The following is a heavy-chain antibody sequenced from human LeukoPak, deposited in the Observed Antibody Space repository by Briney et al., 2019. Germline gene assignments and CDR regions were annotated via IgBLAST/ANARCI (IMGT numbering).Heavy chain of an antibody. V-gene: IGHV3-23*01. CDR3: AKCGDFWSGYYYSDY. Sequence: GRSLRLSCAASGFTFSSYAMSWVRQAPGKGLEWVSAISGSGGSTYYADSVKGRFTISRDNSKNTLYLQMNSLRAEDTAVYYCAKCGDFWSGYYYSDYWGQGTLVTVSS. CDR1: GFTFSSYA. CDR2: ISGSGGST. D-gene: IGHD3-3*01. J-gene: IGHJ4*02.